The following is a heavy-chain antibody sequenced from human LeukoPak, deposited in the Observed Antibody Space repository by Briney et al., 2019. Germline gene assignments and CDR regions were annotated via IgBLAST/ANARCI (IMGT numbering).Heavy chain of an antibody. CDR1: VFIFSDYY. J-gene: IGHJ4*02. D-gene: IGHD3-9*01. CDR2: ISSSGSTI. V-gene: IGHV3-11*01. CDR3: VREDDILVY. Sequence: PGGSLRLSCAASVFIFSDYYMSLIRQAPGKGLEWVSYISSSGSTIYYARSVKGRFTNSRDNAKNSLYLQRNGLRAEDTAVYYCVREDDILVYWGQGTLVTVSS.